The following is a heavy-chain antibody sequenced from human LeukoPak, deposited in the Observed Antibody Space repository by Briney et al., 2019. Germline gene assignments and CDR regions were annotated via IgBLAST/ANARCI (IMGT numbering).Heavy chain of an antibody. D-gene: IGHD3-22*01. V-gene: IGHV3-7*01. CDR3: AREFPYYYDTSGYYVDY. CDR2: IKQDGSEK. CDR1: GFTFSSYW. Sequence: GGSLRLSCAASGFTFSSYWMSWGREAPGKGREWVANIKQDGSEKYYVDSVKGRCTISRDNAKNSLYLQMNSLRAEDTAVYYCAREFPYYYDTSGYYVDYWGQGTLVTVSS. J-gene: IGHJ4*02.